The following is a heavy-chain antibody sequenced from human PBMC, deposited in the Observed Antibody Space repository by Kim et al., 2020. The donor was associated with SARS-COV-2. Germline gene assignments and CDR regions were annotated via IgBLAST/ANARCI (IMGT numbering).Heavy chain of an antibody. Sequence: GESLKISCKGSGYSFTSYWIGWVRQMPGKGLEWMGIIYPGDSDTRYSPSFQGQVTISAYKSISTAYLQWSSLKASDTAMYYCARLWGEGFLPYCSSTSCRSGDGSYYFDYWGQGTLVTVSS. CDR1: GYSFTSYW. J-gene: IGHJ4*02. D-gene: IGHD2-2*01. CDR2: IYPGDSDT. V-gene: IGHV5-51*01. CDR3: ARLWGEGFLPYCSSTSCRSGDGSYYFDY.